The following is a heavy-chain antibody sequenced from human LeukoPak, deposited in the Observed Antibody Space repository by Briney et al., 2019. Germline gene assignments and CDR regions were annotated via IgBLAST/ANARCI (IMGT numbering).Heavy chain of an antibody. D-gene: IGHD4-17*01. J-gene: IGHJ6*02. Sequence: GGSLRLSCAASGLTFTNYAINWVRQAPGKGLEWVSGITGRGDSTYYADSVKGRFTISRDNSRNTLYLQMNSLRAEDTAVYFCAKESVTGYYYYGMDAWGQGTTVTVSS. CDR2: ITGRGDST. V-gene: IGHV3-23*01. CDR3: AKESVTGYYYYGMDA. CDR1: GLTFTNYA.